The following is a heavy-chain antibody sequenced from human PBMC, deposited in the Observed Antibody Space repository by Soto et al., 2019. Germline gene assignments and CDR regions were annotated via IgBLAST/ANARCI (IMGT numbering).Heavy chain of an antibody. CDR3: ARGGGVCSGGSCYGHAFDI. D-gene: IGHD2-15*01. Sequence: QVQLQESGPGLVKPSETLSLTCTVSGGSISSYYWSWIRQPPGKGLEWIGYIYYSGSTNYNPSLKSRVTISVDTSKNQFSLKLSSVTAADTAVYYCARGGGVCSGGSCYGHAFDIWGKGTMVTVSS. J-gene: IGHJ3*02. V-gene: IGHV4-59*01. CDR2: IYYSGST. CDR1: GGSISSYY.